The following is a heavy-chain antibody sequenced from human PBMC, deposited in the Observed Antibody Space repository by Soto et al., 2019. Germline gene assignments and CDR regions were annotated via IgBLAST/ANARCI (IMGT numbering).Heavy chain of an antibody. Sequence: GGSLRLSCAASGFSFRSYYTNWVRQAPGKGLEWVSSISSSSSYINYADSVKGRFTISRDNAKNSLYLQMNSLRAEDTAVYYCARVGTYYGSGSPYYSDYWGQGTLVTVSS. CDR3: ARVGTYYGSGSPYYSDY. V-gene: IGHV3-21*01. CDR1: GFSFRSYY. D-gene: IGHD3-10*01. CDR2: ISSSSSYI. J-gene: IGHJ4*02.